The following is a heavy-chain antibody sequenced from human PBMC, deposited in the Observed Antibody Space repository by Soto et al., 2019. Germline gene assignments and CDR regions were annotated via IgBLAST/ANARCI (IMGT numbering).Heavy chain of an antibody. D-gene: IGHD6-19*01. CDR2: IYPGDSDT. Sequence: PGESVKISCKGSGYSFTSYWIGWVRQMPGKGLEWMGIIYPGDSDTRYSPSFQGQVTISADKSISTAYLQWSSLKASDTAMYYCARHRKIRSGWDPYYYYGMDVWGQGTTVTVSS. J-gene: IGHJ6*02. CDR1: GYSFTSYW. V-gene: IGHV5-51*01. CDR3: ARHRKIRSGWDPYYYYGMDV.